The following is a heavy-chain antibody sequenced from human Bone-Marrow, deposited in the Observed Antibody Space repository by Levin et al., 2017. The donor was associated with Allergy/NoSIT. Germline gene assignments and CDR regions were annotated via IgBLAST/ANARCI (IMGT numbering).Heavy chain of an antibody. Sequence: GESLKISCAASGFIFSNSAMHWVRQAPGKGLEWVALISNDGSNEYYADSVKGRFTISRDISKNTLYLQLNSLRTEHTAMYYCATLFGSVTPTAWGQGPLVTVSS. V-gene: IGHV3-30*03. J-gene: IGHJ5*02. CDR2: ISNDGSNE. CDR3: ATLFGSVTPTA. D-gene: IGHD2-21*02. CDR1: GFIFSNSA.